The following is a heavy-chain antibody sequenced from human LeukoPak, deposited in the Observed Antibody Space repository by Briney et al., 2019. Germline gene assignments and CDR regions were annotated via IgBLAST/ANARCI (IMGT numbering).Heavy chain of an antibody. J-gene: IGHJ1*01. CDR3: ARSATMKSTEYFQH. CDR1: GFTFSSYA. D-gene: IGHD1-26*01. V-gene: IGHV3-23*01. Sequence: GGSLRLSCAASGFTFSSYAMSWVRQAPGKGLEWVSAISGGGGGTYYADSVKGRFTISRDNAKNSLYLQMNSLRAEDTAVYYCARSATMKSTEYFQHWGQGTLVTVSS. CDR2: ISGGGGGT.